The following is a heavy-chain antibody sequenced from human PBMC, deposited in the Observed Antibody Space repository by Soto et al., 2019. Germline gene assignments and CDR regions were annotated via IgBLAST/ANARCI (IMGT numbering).Heavy chain of an antibody. D-gene: IGHD3-10*01. CDR3: ARGDTSFDI. CDR2: IIPLVEMA. V-gene: IGHV1-69*02. Sequence: QVQLVQSGPEVKKPGSSVKVSCTASGGTLTSYTINWVRQAPGQGLEWMGRIIPLVEMANYAQKFQGRITITANTSTSAPYMELSNLNSADTAVYYCARGDTSFDIWGRGTLITVSS. CDR1: GGTLTSYT. J-gene: IGHJ2*01.